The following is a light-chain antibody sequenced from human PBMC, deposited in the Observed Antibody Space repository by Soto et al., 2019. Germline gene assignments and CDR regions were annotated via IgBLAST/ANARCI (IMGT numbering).Light chain of an antibody. CDR1: QDISNY. V-gene: IGKV1-27*01. CDR3: QNYNSGPNT. Sequence: DIQMTQSPPSLSASVGDRVTITCRASQDISNYLAWYQQPAGKVPKLLIYAASTLHSGVPSRFSGSGSGTYFTLTISGLQPEDVATYYCQNYNSGPNTFGQGTKLEI. CDR2: AAS. J-gene: IGKJ2*01.